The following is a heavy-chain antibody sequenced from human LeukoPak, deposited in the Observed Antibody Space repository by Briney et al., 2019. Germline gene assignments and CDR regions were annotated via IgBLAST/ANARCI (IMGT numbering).Heavy chain of an antibody. D-gene: IGHD3-22*01. Sequence: PSETLSLTCTVSGGSIRSGDHYWNWIRQHPGEGPEWIGYISYGGSTFYNPSLKSRAAISVDTSKTQFSLKLTSVTAADTAVYYCARDVGGYYYGNLEYWGQGILVTVSS. CDR1: GGSIRSGDHY. V-gene: IGHV4-31*03. CDR2: ISYGGST. J-gene: IGHJ4*02. CDR3: ARDVGGYYYGNLEY.